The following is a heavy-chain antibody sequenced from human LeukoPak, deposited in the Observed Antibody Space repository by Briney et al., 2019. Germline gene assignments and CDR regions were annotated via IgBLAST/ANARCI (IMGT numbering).Heavy chain of an antibody. V-gene: IGHV3-21*01. J-gene: IGHJ4*02. CDR3: ARVAGYCDSTSNCYSDY. CDR2: ISSSSSNI. Sequence: PGGSLRLSCVASGFTFSIYTMNWVRQAPGEGLEWVSSISSSSSNIYNADSVRGRFTISRDNAKNSLYLQMNSLRAEDTAVYYCARVAGYCDSTSNCYSDYWGQGTLVTVSS. CDR1: GFTFSIYT. D-gene: IGHD2-2*01.